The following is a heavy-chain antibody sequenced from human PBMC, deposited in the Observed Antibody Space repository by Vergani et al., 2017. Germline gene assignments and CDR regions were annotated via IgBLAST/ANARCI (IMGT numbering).Heavy chain of an antibody. CDR2: ISWNSGAV. D-gene: IGHD3-10*01. CDR3: ARDRGSTAN. J-gene: IGHJ4*02. V-gene: IGHV3-9*01. CDR1: GITFWKFG. Sequence: EVDLVESGGGLAQPGGSLRLSCEASGITFWKFGMHWVRQGPGTGLEWVSGISWNSGAVDYADSVKGRFTISRDNAKNSLYLQMNSLRAEDTAVYYCARDRGSTANWGQGTLVTVSS.